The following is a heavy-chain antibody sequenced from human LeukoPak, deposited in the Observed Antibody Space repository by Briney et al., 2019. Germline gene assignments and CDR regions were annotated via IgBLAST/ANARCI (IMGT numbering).Heavy chain of an antibody. Sequence: GGSLRLSCSASGFTFSSYAMHWVRQAPGKGLEYVSVVSSNGGSTYYADSVKGRFTISRDNPKNTLYLQMSSLRAEDSAVYYCVKGSAVAGITFDYWGQGTLVTVSS. V-gene: IGHV3-64D*09. CDR2: VSSNGGST. D-gene: IGHD6-19*01. J-gene: IGHJ4*02. CDR1: GFTFSSYA. CDR3: VKGSAVAGITFDY.